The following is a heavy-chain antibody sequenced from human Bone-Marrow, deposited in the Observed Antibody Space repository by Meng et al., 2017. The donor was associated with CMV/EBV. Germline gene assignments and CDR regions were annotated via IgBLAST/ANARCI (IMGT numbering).Heavy chain of an antibody. V-gene: IGHV1-69*04. D-gene: IGHD3-3*01. CDR1: GGTFSSYT. J-gene: IGHJ6*02. CDR2: IIPILGIA. CDR3: ARDPSPTFWSGYYTPYYGMDV. Sequence: SVKVSCKASGGTFSSYTISWVRQAPGQGLEWMGRIIPILGIANYAQKFQGRVTITADKSTSTAYMELRSLRSDDTAVYYCARDPSPTFWSGYYTPYYGMDVWGQGTTVTVSS.